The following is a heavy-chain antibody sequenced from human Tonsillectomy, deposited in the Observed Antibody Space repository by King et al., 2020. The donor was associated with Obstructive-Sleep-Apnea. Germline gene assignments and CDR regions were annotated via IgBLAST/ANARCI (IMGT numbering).Heavy chain of an antibody. Sequence: MQLVQSGGGVVQPGRSLRLSCAASGFTFSSYGMHWVRQAPGKGLEWVAVISYDGSNKYYADSVKGRFTISRDNSKNTLYLQMNSLRAEDTAVYYCAKDLLATWGRGVYFDYWGQGTLVTVSS. CDR1: GFTFSSYG. CDR2: ISYDGSNK. V-gene: IGHV3-30*18. CDR3: AKDLLATWGRGVYFDY. J-gene: IGHJ4*02. D-gene: IGHD3-16*01.